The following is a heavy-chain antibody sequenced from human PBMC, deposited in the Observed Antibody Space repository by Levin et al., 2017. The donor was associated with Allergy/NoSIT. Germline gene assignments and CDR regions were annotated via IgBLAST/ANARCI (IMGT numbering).Heavy chain of an antibody. V-gene: IGHV3-48*01. CDR1: GFTFSGYS. Sequence: GGSLRLSCAASGFTFSGYSMNWVRQAPGKGLEWVSYISSGNSTIYYADSVKGRFTISRDNAKNSLYLQMNSLRAEDTAVYYCARGRGSYSLDYWGQGTLVTVSS. CDR2: ISSGNSTI. J-gene: IGHJ4*02. D-gene: IGHD3-10*01. CDR3: ARGRGSYSLDY.